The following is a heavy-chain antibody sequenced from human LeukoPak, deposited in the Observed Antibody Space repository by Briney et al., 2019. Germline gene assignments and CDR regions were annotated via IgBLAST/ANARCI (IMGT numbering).Heavy chain of an antibody. V-gene: IGHV4-30-2*01. CDR1: GGSISSGGYS. CDR2: IYHSGST. D-gene: IGHD6-13*01. Sequence: SETLSLTCAVSGGSISSGGYSWSWIRQPPGKGLEWIGYIYHSGSTYYNPSLKSRVTISVDTSKNQFSLKLSSVTAADTAVYYCARERPWTGIAAAGRDYWGQGTLVTVSS. CDR3: ARERPWTGIAAAGRDY. J-gene: IGHJ4*02.